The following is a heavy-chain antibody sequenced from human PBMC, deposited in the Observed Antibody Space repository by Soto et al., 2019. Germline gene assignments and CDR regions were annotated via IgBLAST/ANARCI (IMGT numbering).Heavy chain of an antibody. D-gene: IGHD1-26*01. J-gene: IGHJ1*01. V-gene: IGHV3-30-3*02. CDR3: AQVRGIVGATGFFEH. CDR2: VSFDGNNK. CDR1: GFIFRSYA. Sequence: GGSLRLSCVASGFIFRSYAMHWVRQAPAKGLEWVAVVSFDGNNKYYADSVKGRFSISRDNSKNTLYLQMNSLRVEDTAVYYCAQVRGIVGATGFFEHWGQGTLVTVSS.